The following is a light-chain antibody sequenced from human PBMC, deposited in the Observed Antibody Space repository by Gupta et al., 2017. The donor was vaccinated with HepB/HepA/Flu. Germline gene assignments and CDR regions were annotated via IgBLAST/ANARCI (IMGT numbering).Light chain of an antibody. J-gene: IGLJ2*01. CDR3: SSFTATGALVL. V-gene: IGLV2-14*03. Sequence: QSALTQPASVPRSPSQSITISSTGTSSYVGGYNFVSWYPQYPGIAPKLLISDVTNRPSGVSNRFSGSKSGNTASLTISGLQAEDEAYYYCSSFTATGALVLFGGGTKLTVL. CDR1: SSYVGGYNF. CDR2: DVT.